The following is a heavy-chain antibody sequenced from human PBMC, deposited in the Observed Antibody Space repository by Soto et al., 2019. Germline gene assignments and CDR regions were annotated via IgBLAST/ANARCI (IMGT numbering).Heavy chain of an antibody. Sequence: EVQLLESGGGLVQPGGSLRLSCAASGFTFSSYAMSWVRQAPGKGLEWVSAISGSGGSTYYADSVKGRFTISRDNSKNTLYLQKNSLRAEDTAVYYGAKDRREDWNPPRGMDVWGQGTTVTVSS. V-gene: IGHV3-23*01. D-gene: IGHD1-1*01. CDR3: AKDRREDWNPPRGMDV. CDR1: GFTFSSYA. J-gene: IGHJ6*02. CDR2: ISGSGGST.